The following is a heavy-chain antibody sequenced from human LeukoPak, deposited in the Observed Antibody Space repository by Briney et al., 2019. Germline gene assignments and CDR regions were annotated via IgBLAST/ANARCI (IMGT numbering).Heavy chain of an antibody. J-gene: IGHJ3*02. V-gene: IGHV4-31*03. CDR3: AREGVLRFLEGQAWPFDI. Sequence: PSETLSLTCTVSGGSISSGGYYWSWIRQHPGKGLEWIGYIYHSGSTYYNPSLKSRVTISVDRSKNQFSLKLSSVTAADTAVYYCAREGVLRFLEGQAWPFDIWGQGTMVIVSS. CDR2: IYHSGST. D-gene: IGHD3-3*01. CDR1: GGSISSGGYY.